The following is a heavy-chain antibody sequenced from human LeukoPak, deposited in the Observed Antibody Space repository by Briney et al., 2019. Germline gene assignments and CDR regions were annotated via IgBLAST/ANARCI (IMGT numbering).Heavy chain of an antibody. V-gene: IGHV3-74*01. CDR2: INSDGSST. CDR1: GFTFSSYW. D-gene: IGHD3-22*01. J-gene: IGHJ4*02. Sequence: PGGSLRLSCAASGFTFSSYWMHWVRQAPGKGLVWVSRINSDGSSTSYADSVKGRFTISRDNAKNTLYLQMNSLRAEDTAVYYCARGGVRITMIVVPSNVTPRSQFFDYWGQGTLVTVSS. CDR3: ARGGVRITMIVVPSNVTPRSQFFDY.